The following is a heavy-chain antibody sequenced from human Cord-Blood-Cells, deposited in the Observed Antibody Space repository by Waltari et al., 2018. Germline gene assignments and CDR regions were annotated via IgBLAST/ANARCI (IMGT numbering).Heavy chain of an antibody. CDR2: INPNSGGT. V-gene: IGHV1-2*06. CDR1: GYTFTGYY. Sequence: QVQLVQSGAEVKKPGASVKGSCKASGYTFTGYYIPWVGQAPGQGLEWMGRINPNSGGTNYAQKFQGRVTMTRDTSISTAYMELSRLRSDDTAVYYCVSGNDRGNNWFDPWGQGTLVTVSS. CDR3: VSGNDRGNNWFDP. J-gene: IGHJ5*02. D-gene: IGHD3-10*01.